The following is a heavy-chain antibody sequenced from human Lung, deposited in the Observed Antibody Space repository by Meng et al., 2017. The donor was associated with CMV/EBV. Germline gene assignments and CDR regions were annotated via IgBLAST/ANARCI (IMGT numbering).Heavy chain of an antibody. J-gene: IGHJ4*02. CDR3: ARRRGVYHFLEGGGDAYFDY. CDR1: GYYFNAFG. CDR2: INTANGAP. D-gene: IGHD3-16*01. V-gene: IGHV1-18*01. Sequence: ASVXVSCKGSGYYFNAFGISWMRQAPGQGLEWMGWINTANGAPRYAQRFQGRVTMNTDKSTATSYMELRSLTSDDTAVYYCARRRGVYHFLEGGGDAYFDYWXQGTPVTVSS.